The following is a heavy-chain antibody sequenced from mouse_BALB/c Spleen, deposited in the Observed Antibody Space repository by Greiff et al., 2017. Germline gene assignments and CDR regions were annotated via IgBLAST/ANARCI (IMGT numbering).Heavy chain of an antibody. V-gene: IGHV1S137*01. CDR3: ARDDRYDMDH. J-gene: IGHJ4*01. CDR1: GGAVADDS. D-gene: IGHD2-14*01. Sequence: QVQLQQSGAELVRPGVSVKISCRGSGGAVADDSMYWVQQSHAKCLVWIGVISTSYGAASYNQKFKGKATMTVDKSSSTAYMELDSLTSEDSALYYCARDDRYDMDHWAQGTS. CDR2: ISTSYGAA.